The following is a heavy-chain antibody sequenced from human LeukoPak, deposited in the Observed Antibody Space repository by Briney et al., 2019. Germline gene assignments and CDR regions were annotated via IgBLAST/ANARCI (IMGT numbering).Heavy chain of an antibody. J-gene: IGHJ4*02. Sequence: GSLRLSCAASGFMFRSSSMSWVRQVPGKGLEWIGEINHSGSTNYNPSLKSRVTISVDTSKNQFSLKLSSVTAADTAVYYCAGDCSGGSCFPLDYWGQGTLVTVSS. CDR2: INHSGST. CDR1: GFMFRSSS. D-gene: IGHD2-15*01. V-gene: IGHV4-34*01. CDR3: AGDCSGGSCFPLDY.